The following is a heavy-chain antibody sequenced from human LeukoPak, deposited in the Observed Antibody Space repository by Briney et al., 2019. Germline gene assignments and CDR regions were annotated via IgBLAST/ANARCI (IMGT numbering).Heavy chain of an antibody. J-gene: IGHJ4*02. CDR3: ARLRGDRSTDY. CDR1: GASITSGNYY. V-gene: IGHV4-61*02. Sequence: SETLSLTCAVSGASITSGNYYWNWIRQPAGKGLEWIGRIYTSGSTNYNPSLKSRVTISVDTSKNQFSLKLTSVTAADTAVYYCARLRGDRSTDYWGQGTLVTVSS. D-gene: IGHD2-21*02. CDR2: IYTSGST.